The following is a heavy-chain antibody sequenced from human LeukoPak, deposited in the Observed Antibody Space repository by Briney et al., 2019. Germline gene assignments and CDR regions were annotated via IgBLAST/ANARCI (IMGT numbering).Heavy chain of an antibody. J-gene: IGHJ4*02. V-gene: IGHV1-2*02. D-gene: IGHD3-3*01. CDR1: GYTFTGYY. Sequence: ASVKVSCKASGYTFTGYYMHWVRQAPGQGLEWMGWIIPNSGGTTYAQKVQGRVTMTTDTSTNTAYMELRSLRSDDTAVYYCARVTIFGVVVSDYWGQGTLLTVSS. CDR3: ARVTIFGVVVSDY. CDR2: IIPNSGGT.